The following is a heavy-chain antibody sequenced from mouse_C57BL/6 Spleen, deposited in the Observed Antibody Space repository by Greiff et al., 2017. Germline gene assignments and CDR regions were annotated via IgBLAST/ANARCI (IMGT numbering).Heavy chain of an antibody. CDR1: GYSFTDYN. CDR2: INPNYGTT. D-gene: IGHD1-1*01. V-gene: IGHV1-39*01. J-gene: IGHJ2*01. CDR3: ARSGYYGSSYYFDY. Sequence: EVQLQESGPELVKPGASVKISCKASGYSFTDYNMNWVKQSNGKSLEWIGVINPNYGTTSYNQKFKGKATLTVDQSSSTAYMQLNSLTSEDSAVYYCARSGYYGSSYYFDYWGQGTTLTVSS.